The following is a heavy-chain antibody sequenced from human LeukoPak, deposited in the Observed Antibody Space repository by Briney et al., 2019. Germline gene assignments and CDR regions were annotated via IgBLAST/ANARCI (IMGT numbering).Heavy chain of an antibody. Sequence: GGSLRLSCAASGFSFRFYSMNWVRQAPGKGLEWVSSISSSSSYIYYADSVKGRFTISRDNAKNSLYLQMNSLRAEDTAVYYCARETITYYYDSWGQGTLVTVSS. CDR3: ARETITYYYDS. V-gene: IGHV3-21*01. CDR1: GFSFRFYS. D-gene: IGHD3-22*01. CDR2: ISSSSSYI. J-gene: IGHJ4*02.